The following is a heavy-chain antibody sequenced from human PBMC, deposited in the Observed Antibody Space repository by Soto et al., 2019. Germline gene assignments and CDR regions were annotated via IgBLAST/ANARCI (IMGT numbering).Heavy chain of an antibody. J-gene: IGHJ4*02. D-gene: IGHD2-15*01. CDR2: ISGSGGST. CDR1: GFTFSSYA. CDR3: AKGLDIVVVVAATLFDY. Sequence: GGSLRLSCAASGFTFSSYAMSWVRQAPGKGLEWVSAISGSGGSTYYADSVKGRFTISRDNSKNTLYLQMNSLRAEDTAVYYSAKGLDIVVVVAATLFDYWGQGTLVTVSS. V-gene: IGHV3-23*01.